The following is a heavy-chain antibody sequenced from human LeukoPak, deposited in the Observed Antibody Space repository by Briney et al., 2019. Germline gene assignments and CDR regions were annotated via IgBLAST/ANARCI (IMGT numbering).Heavy chain of an antibody. CDR1: GFTFSSYG. CDR2: IWYDGSNK. Sequence: GGSLRLSCAASGFTFSSYGMHWVRQAPGKGLEWVAVIWYDGSNKYYADSVKGRFTISRDSSKNTLYLQMNSLRAEDTAVYYCARAPRRDYYDSSGYPDAFDIWGQGTMVTVSS. D-gene: IGHD3-22*01. J-gene: IGHJ3*02. CDR3: ARAPRRDYYDSSGYPDAFDI. V-gene: IGHV3-33*01.